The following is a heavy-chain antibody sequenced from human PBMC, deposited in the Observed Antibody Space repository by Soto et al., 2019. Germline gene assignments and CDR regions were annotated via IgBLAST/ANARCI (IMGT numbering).Heavy chain of an antibody. V-gene: IGHV3-15*07. CDR3: TTDTYCGGDCYRPSTWATQLVAPVDDY. J-gene: IGHJ4*02. Sequence: GGSLRLSCAASGFTFSNAWMNWVRQAPGKGLEWVGRIKSKTDGGTTDYAAPVKGRFTISRDDSKKTLYLQMNSLKTEDTAVYYCTTDTYCGGDCYRPSTWATQLVAPVDDYWGQGTLVTVSS. CDR2: IKSKTDGGTT. CDR1: GFTFSNAW. D-gene: IGHD2-21*02.